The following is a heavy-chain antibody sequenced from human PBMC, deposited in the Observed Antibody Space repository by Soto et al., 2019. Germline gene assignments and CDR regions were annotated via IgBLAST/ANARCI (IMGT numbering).Heavy chain of an antibody. CDR3: ARESGYLNDY. J-gene: IGHJ4*02. CDR1: GGTFISDT. D-gene: IGHD5-12*01. CDR2: IIPILGIA. V-gene: IGHV1-69*08. Sequence: QVQLVQSGAEVKKPGSSVKVSCKASGGTFISDTISWVRQAPGQGLAWMGRIIPILGIANYAQKFQGRVTITADKSTSTAYIELSSLRSEDTDVYYCARESGYLNDYCGQGNLVTVSS.